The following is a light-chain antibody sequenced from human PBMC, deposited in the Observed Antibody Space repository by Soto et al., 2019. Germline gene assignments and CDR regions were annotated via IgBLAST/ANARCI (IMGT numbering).Light chain of an antibody. CDR2: GAS. J-gene: IGKJ1*01. Sequence: EIVLTQFPATLSVSPGERATLSCRASQSVGNTLAWYQQQPGQTPRLLIYGASTTATGIPARFSGSGSGTEFTLTIDSLQSEDFAVYYCLHYKDWPRWTFGQGTKVDIK. CDR3: LHYKDWPRWT. CDR1: QSVGNT. V-gene: IGKV3-15*01.